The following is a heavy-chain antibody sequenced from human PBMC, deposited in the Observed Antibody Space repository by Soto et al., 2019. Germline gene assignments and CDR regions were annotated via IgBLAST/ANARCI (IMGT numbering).Heavy chain of an antibody. J-gene: IGHJ4*02. Sequence: QVQLVESGGGLVKPGGSLRLSCAASGFTFSDYVMSWVRQAPGKGLEWVSYISSSGNTIFYADSVKGRFTISRDNAKNSLYLQMNSLRAEGTAVYDCASENDTTGWFGFDYWGQGTLVTVSS. CDR3: ASENDTTGWFGFDY. CDR2: ISSSGNTI. D-gene: IGHD3-10*01. V-gene: IGHV3-11*01. CDR1: GFTFSDYV.